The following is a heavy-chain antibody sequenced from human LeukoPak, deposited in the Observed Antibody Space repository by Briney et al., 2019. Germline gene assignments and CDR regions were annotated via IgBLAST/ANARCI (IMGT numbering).Heavy chain of an antibody. J-gene: IGHJ5*02. Sequence: SVKVSCKASGYIFTGYYMHWVRQAPGQGLEWMGRIIPIIDITNYAQKFQGRVTITADKSTSTAYMELSSLRSEDTAVYYCARGSMTTVVTENWFDPWGQGTLVTVSS. CDR1: GYIFTGYY. CDR2: IIPIIDIT. D-gene: IGHD4-23*01. V-gene: IGHV1-69*04. CDR3: ARGSMTTVVTENWFDP.